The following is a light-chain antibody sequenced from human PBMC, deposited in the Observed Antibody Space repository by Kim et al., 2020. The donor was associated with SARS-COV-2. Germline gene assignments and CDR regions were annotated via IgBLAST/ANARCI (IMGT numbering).Light chain of an antibody. V-gene: IGKV3-15*01. J-gene: IGKJ4*01. CDR3: QQYNNWPPLT. CDR2: GAY. Sequence: EIVMTQSPATLSVSPGETATLSCRASQSVSDSLAWYQQKPGQAPRLLIYGAYTRATGIPARFSGSGSGTEFTLTISSLQSEDSALYYCQQYNNWPPLTFGGGTKVDIK. CDR1: QSVSDS.